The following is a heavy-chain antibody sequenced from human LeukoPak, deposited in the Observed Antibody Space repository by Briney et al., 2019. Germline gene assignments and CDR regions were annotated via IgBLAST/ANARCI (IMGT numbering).Heavy chain of an antibody. CDR2: ISGSGGNT. D-gene: IGHD2-15*01. V-gene: IGHV3-23*01. J-gene: IGHJ4*02. Sequence: GGSLRLSCAASGFTFSSYWMSWVRQAPGKGLEWVSAISGSGGNTYYADSVKGRFTISRDNSQNTLYLQMNSLRAEDTAVYYCAKQRSEVVVAATNYWGQGTLVTVSS. CDR3: AKQRSEVVVAATNY. CDR1: GFTFSSYW.